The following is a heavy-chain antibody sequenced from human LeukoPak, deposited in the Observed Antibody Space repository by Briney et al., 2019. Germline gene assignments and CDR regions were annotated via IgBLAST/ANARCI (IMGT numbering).Heavy chain of an antibody. D-gene: IGHD2-8*01. CDR2: IYYSGST. J-gene: IGHJ2*01. CDR3: ARDGYNGVGYFDL. CDR1: GGSISSYY. Sequence: NPSETLSLTCTVSGGSISSYYWSWIRQPPGKGLEWIGYIYYSGSTDYNPSLKSRVTISIDTSKNQFSLKLSSVTAADTAVYYCARDGYNGVGYFDLWGRGTLVTVSS. V-gene: IGHV4-59*01.